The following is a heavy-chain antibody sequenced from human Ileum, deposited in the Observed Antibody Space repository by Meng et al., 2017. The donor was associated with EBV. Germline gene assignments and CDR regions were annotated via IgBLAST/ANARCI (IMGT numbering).Heavy chain of an antibody. D-gene: IGHD2-15*01. CDR2: IYYSGST. CDR1: GGSISSYC. CDR3: ARGGWSLDY. V-gene: IGHV4-59*08. Sequence: QVQLQESGPGLVKPSDALSLTCTVSGGSISSYCWSWIRQPPGKGLEWIGYIYYSGSTNYNPSRKSRVTISVDTSKNQFSLNLSSVTAADTAVYYCARGGWSLDYWGQGTLVTVSS. J-gene: IGHJ4*02.